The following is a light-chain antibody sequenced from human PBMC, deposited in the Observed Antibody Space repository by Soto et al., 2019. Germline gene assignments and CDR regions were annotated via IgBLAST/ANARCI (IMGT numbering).Light chain of an antibody. CDR1: QSISSW. J-gene: IGKJ1*01. CDR3: QQYNSYPWT. Sequence: DIQLTQSPSTLSASVADKVTITSRASQSISSWLAWYQPKPGKAPKLLIYDASSLESGVPSRFSGSGSGTEFTLTISSLQPDDFATYYCQQYNSYPWTFGQGTKVDIK. V-gene: IGKV1-5*01. CDR2: DAS.